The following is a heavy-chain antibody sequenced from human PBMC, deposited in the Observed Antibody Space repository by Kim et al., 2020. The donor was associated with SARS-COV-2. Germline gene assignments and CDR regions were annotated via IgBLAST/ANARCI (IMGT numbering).Heavy chain of an antibody. CDR3: ARGRRPIAVAPYPEGYYFDY. V-gene: IGHV1-46*01. Sequence: ASVKVSCKASGYTFTSYYMHWVRQAPGQGLEWMGIINPSGGSTSYAQKFQGRVTMTRDTSTSTVYMELSSLRSEDTAVYYCARGRRPIAVAPYPEGYYFDYWGQGTLVTVSS. J-gene: IGHJ4*02. D-gene: IGHD6-19*01. CDR2: INPSGGST. CDR1: GYTFTSYY.